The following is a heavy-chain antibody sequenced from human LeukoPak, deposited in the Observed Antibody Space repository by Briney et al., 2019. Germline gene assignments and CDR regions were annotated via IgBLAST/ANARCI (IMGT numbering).Heavy chain of an antibody. D-gene: IGHD6-6*01. Sequence: SETLSLTCTVSGGSISSHYWSWIRQPPGKGLEWIGYIYYSGSTNYNPSLKSRVTISVDTSKNQFSLKLSSVTAADTAAYYCAREIAARHFDYWGQGTLVTVSS. CDR2: IYYSGST. CDR3: AREIAARHFDY. J-gene: IGHJ4*02. CDR1: GGSISSHY. V-gene: IGHV4-59*11.